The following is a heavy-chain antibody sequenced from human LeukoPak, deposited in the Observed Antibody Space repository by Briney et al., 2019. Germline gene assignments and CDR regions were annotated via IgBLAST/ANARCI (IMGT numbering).Heavy chain of an antibody. Sequence: PGGSLRLSCAASGFTFSSYGMHWVRQAPGKGLEWVAVIWYDGGNKYYADSVKGRFTISRDNSKNTLYLQMNSLRAEDTAVYYCAKDRGDVTTPDYWGQGTLVTVSS. V-gene: IGHV3-33*06. CDR2: IWYDGGNK. CDR1: GFTFSSYG. J-gene: IGHJ4*02. D-gene: IGHD4-17*01. CDR3: AKDRGDVTTPDY.